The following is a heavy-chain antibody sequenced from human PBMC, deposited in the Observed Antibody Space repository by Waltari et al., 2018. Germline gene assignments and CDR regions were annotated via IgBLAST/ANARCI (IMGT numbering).Heavy chain of an antibody. D-gene: IGHD4-17*01. CDR1: GGTFGSYA. CDR2: IIPILGIA. Sequence: QVQLVQSGAEVKKPGSSVKVSCKASGGTFGSYAISWVRQAPGQGLEWMGGIIPILGIANYAQKFQGRVTITADKSTSTAYMELSSLRSEDTAVYYCARVGSTVTTLYYFDYWGQGTLVTVSS. CDR3: ARVGSTVTTLYYFDY. V-gene: IGHV1-69*10. J-gene: IGHJ4*02.